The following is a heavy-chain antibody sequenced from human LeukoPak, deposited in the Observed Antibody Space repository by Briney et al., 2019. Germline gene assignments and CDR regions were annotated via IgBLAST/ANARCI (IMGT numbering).Heavy chain of an antibody. D-gene: IGHD3-10*01. CDR3: AKDRARSPDLGWFDP. Sequence: GGSLRLSCAASGFTFSKYAMSWVRQAPGKGLEWVSGISGSGGSTYYADSVKGRFTISRDDSKNTLYLQMNSLRAEDTAVYYCAKDRARSPDLGWFDPWGQGTLVTVSS. CDR1: GFTFSKYA. V-gene: IGHV3-23*01. CDR2: ISGSGGST. J-gene: IGHJ5*02.